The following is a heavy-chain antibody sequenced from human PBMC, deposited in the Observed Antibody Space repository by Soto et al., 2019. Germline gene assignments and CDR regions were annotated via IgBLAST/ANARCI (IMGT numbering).Heavy chain of an antibody. J-gene: IGHJ6*02. D-gene: IGHD6-19*01. CDR2: IYYSGST. CDR3: ARHASVAGHTHYHYGMDV. Sequence: SETLSLTCTVSGGSISSSSYYWGWIRQPPGKGLEWIGSIYYSGSTYYNPSLKSRVTISVDTSKNQFSLKLSSVTAADTAVYYSARHASVAGHTHYHYGMDVWGQGTTVTVSS. V-gene: IGHV4-39*01. CDR1: GGSISSSSYY.